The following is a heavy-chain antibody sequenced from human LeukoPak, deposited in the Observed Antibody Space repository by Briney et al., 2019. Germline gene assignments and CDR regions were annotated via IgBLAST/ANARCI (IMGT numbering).Heavy chain of an antibody. V-gene: IGHV3-21*01. CDR2: ISSSSSYI. CDR3: ARGDRYDSSGYYSPFDY. CDR1: GFTFSSYS. Sequence: PGGSLRLSCAASGFTFSSYSMNWVRQAPGKGLERVSSISSSSSYIYYADSVKGRFTISRDNAKNSLYLQMNSLRAEDTAVYYCARGDRYDSSGYYSPFDYWGQGTLVTVSS. D-gene: IGHD3-22*01. J-gene: IGHJ4*02.